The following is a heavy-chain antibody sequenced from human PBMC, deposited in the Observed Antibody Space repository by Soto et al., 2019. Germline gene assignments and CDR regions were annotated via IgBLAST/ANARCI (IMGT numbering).Heavy chain of an antibody. J-gene: IGHJ4*02. V-gene: IGHV4-30-2*01. CDR2: INHSGST. CDR1: GGSISSGCYS. D-gene: IGHD6-13*01. CDR3: ARVPNELAAAGIFDY. Sequence: PSETLSLTCAVSGGSISSGCYSWSWIRQPPGKGLEWIGYINHSGSTNYNPSLKSRVTISVDTSKNQFSLKLSSVTAADTAVYYCARVPNELAAAGIFDYWGQGTLVTVSS.